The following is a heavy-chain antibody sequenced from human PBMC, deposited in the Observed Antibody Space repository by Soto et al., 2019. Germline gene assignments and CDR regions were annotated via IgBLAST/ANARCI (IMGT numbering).Heavy chain of an antibody. CDR3: ARDALYYSSGWYRYYYYGMDV. CDR1: GYTFPSYG. V-gene: IGHV1-18*01. J-gene: IGHJ6*02. Sequence: GASVKVSCKASGYTFPSYGISWVRPAPGQGLEWMGWISAYNGNTNYAQKLQGRVTMTTDTSTSTAYMELRSLRSDDTAVYYCARDALYYSSGWYRYYYYGMDVWGQGTTVTSP. D-gene: IGHD6-19*01. CDR2: ISAYNGNT.